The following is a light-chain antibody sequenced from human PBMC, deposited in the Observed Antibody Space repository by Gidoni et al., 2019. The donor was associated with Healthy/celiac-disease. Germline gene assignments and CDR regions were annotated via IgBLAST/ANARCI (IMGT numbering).Light chain of an antibody. CDR1: SSNIGSNY. J-gene: IGLJ3*02. CDR2: RNN. Sequence: QSVLTQPPSASGTPGQRVTISCSGSSSNIGSNYVSWYQQLPGTAPKRLIYRNNQRPSGVPDRFSGSKSGTSASLAISGLRSEDEADYYCAAWDDSLSGQGVFGGGTKLTVL. CDR3: AAWDDSLSGQGV. V-gene: IGLV1-47*01.